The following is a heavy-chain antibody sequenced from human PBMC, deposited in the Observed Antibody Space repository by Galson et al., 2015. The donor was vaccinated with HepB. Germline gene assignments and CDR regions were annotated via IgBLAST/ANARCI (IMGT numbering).Heavy chain of an antibody. CDR3: ARDGSSWLWGSSRWNNWFDP. CDR1: GFTFSSYS. D-gene: IGHD6-13*01. J-gene: IGHJ5*02. V-gene: IGHV3-21*01. CDR2: ISSSRSYI. Sequence: SLRLSCAASGFTFSSYSMNWVRQAPGKGLEWVSSISSSRSYIDYADPVKGRFTISRDNAKNSLYLQMNSLRAEDTAVYYCARDGSSWLWGSSRWNNWFDPWGQGTLVTVSS.